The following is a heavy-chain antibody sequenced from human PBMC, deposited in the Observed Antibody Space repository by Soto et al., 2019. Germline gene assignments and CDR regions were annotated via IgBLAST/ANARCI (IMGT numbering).Heavy chain of an antibody. CDR2: IDPSDSYT. CDR1: GYSFTSYW. D-gene: IGHD5-18*01. V-gene: IGHV5-10-1*01. Sequence: EVQLVQSGAEVKKPGESLRISCKGSGYSFTSYWISWVRQMPGKGLEWMGRIDPSDSYTNYSPSFQGHVTISADKSISTAYLQWSSLKASDTAMYYCPRTSMQSRGYSYGHGGMDVWGQGTTVTVSS. CDR3: PRTSMQSRGYSYGHGGMDV. J-gene: IGHJ6*02.